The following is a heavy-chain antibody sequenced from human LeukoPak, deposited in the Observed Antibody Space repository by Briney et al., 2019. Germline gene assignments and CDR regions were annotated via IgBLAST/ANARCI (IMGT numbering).Heavy chain of an antibody. V-gene: IGHV4-4*07. CDR3: ARVRESSGYYRENWFDP. CDR2: IYTSGST. Sequence: SETLSLTCTVSGGSISSYYWSWIRQPAGKELEWIGRIYTSGSTNYNPSLKSRVTMSVDTSKNQFSLKLSSVTAADTAVYYCARVRESSGYYRENWFDPWGQGTLVTVSS. D-gene: IGHD3-22*01. CDR1: GGSISSYY. J-gene: IGHJ5*02.